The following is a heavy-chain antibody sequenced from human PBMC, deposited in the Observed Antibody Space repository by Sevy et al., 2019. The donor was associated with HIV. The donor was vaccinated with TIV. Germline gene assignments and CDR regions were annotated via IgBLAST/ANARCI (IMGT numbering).Heavy chain of an antibody. CDR3: ARDRDYDYIWGTFPYRDY. J-gene: IGHJ4*02. CDR1: GYTFTSYG. CDR2: ISAYKGNT. V-gene: IGHV1-18*01. D-gene: IGHD3-16*01. Sequence: ASVKVSCKASGYTFTSYGISWVRQAPGQGLEWMGWISAYKGNTNYAQKFQGRVTMTTDTSTFTAYMELRSLRYDETAVYYCARDRDYDYIWGTFPYRDYWGQGTLVTVSS.